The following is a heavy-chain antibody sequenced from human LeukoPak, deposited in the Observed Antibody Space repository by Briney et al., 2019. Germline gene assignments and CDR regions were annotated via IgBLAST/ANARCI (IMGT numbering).Heavy chain of an antibody. J-gene: IGHJ4*02. CDR2: IYASGRT. CDR3: ARLPGDSSGYYLDY. V-gene: IGHV4-4*09. Sequence: SETLSLTCSVSGGSLSSYYWSWIRQPPGKGLEWIGHIYASGRTIYNPSLKSRVTISVDTSKNQFSLRLTSVTAADTAVYYCARLPGDSSGYYLDYWGQGTLVTVSS. D-gene: IGHD3-22*01. CDR1: GGSLSSYY.